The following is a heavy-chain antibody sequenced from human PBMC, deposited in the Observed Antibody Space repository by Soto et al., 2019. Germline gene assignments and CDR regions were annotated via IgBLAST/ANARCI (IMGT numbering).Heavy chain of an antibody. J-gene: IGHJ4*02. CDR1: GGSISSSSYY. Sequence: SETLSLTCSVSGGSISSSSYYWGWIRQPPGKSLEWIGSLYYTGSTYYNPSLKSRVTISLGTSRTQFSLRLSSVTAADTAVYYGARAGTVTSAGKVNFYWGQGILVTVSS. D-gene: IGHD6-13*01. V-gene: IGHV4-39*01. CDR3: ARAGTVTSAGKVNFY. CDR2: LYYTGST.